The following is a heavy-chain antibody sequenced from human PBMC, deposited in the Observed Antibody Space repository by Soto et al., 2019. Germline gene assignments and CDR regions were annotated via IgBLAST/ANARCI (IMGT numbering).Heavy chain of an antibody. Sequence: GGSLRLSCAASGFTFSNAWMSWVRQAPGKGLEWVGRIKSKTDGGTTDYAAPVKGRFTISRDDSKNTLYLQMNSLKTEDTAVYYCTTDAPSAYCSGGSCYPDAFDIWGQGTMVTVSS. V-gene: IGHV3-15*01. D-gene: IGHD2-15*01. CDR2: IKSKTDGGTT. CDR1: GFTFSNAW. J-gene: IGHJ3*02. CDR3: TTDAPSAYCSGGSCYPDAFDI.